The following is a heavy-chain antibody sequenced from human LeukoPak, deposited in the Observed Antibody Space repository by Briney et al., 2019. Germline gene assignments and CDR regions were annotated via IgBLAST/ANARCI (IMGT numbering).Heavy chain of an antibody. CDR1: GYTFTGYY. CDR3: AAPSASGYPY. Sequence: GASVKVSCKASGYTFTGYYMHWVRQAPGQGLEWMGWINPNSGGTNYAQKFQGRVTMTRDTSISTACMELSRLRSDDTAVYYCAAPSASGYPYWGQGTLVTVSS. D-gene: IGHD3-22*01. CDR2: INPNSGGT. J-gene: IGHJ4*02. V-gene: IGHV1-2*02.